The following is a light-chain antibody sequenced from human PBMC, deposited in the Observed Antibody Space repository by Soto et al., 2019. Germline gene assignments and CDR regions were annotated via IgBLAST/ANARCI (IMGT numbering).Light chain of an antibody. CDR2: RGT. CDR1: SNDVGAYDS. CDR3: CSSEPESTYV. J-gene: IGLJ1*01. V-gene: IGLV2-23*01. Sequence: QSALAQPASVSGSPGQSITISCTGTSNDVGAYDSVSWYQQHPHKAPQVIIYRGTQRPSGASNRFSASTSGNAASLTISGLQADDEAHYFCCSSEPESTYVSGTGTKVTVL.